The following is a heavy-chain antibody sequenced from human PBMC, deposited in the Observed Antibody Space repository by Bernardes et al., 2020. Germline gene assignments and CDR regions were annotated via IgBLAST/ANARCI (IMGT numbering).Heavy chain of an antibody. CDR1: GFTFSAAA. J-gene: IGHJ4*02. CDR3: ARGRGRLSSGWHDYFDY. D-gene: IGHD6-19*01. Sequence: GGSLRLSCAASGFTFSAAAMHWVRQAPGKGLEYISAISTDGGRIYYGDSVKGRFSISRDNSKNTVYLQMGSLREEDTAVYYCARGRGRLSSGWHDYFDYWGQGAQVTVSS. CDR2: ISTDGGRI. V-gene: IGHV3-64*02.